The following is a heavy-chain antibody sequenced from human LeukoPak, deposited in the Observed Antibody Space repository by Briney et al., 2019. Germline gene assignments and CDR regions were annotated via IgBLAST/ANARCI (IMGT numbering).Heavy chain of an antibody. D-gene: IGHD2-2*01. J-gene: IGHJ4*02. V-gene: IGHV1-2*02. CDR2: INPNSGGT. CDR3: ARVGDCSSTSCYDY. Sequence: ASVKVSCKSSDDTFASYGISWVRQAPGQGLEWMGWINPNSGGTNYAQKFQGRVTMTRDTSISTAYMELSRLRSDDTAVYYCARVGDCSSTSCYDYWGQGTLVTVSS. CDR1: DDTFASYG.